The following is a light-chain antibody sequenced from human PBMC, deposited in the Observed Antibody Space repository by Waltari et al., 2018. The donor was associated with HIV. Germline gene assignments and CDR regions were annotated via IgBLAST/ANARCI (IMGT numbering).Light chain of an antibody. V-gene: IGKV1-9*01. CDR3: QQVNSDLSIT. CDR1: QDIRNI. Sequence: DIQLTQSPSFLSASVGDRVTITCRSSQDIRNIVAWYQQKPGKAPNILIYAASTLQTGVPSRFSGSGSGTEFTLTISSLHPDDSAIYFCQQVNSDLSITFGQGTRLELK. CDR2: AAS. J-gene: IGKJ5*01.